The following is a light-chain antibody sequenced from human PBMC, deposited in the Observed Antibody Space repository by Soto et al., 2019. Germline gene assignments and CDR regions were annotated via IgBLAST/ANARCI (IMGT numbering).Light chain of an antibody. Sequence: AIQMTQFPASLSASVGDRVTITCRESQGIRDELAWYQQKPGKAPILLIYGASRLESGVPSRFSGSGSGTDFSLTIYSLRPEDSATYFCLQDYNYPRTFGRGNKLQI. J-gene: IGKJ2*01. V-gene: IGKV1-6*01. CDR1: QGIRDE. CDR2: GAS. CDR3: LQDYNYPRT.